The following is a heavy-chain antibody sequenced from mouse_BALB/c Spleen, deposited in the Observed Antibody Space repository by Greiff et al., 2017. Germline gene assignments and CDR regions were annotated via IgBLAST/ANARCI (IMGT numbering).Heavy chain of an antibody. CDR3: ARNWNRYDSWFAY. V-gene: IGHV2-2*02. Sequence: QVQLKESGPGLVQPSQSLSITCTVSGFSLTSYGVHWVRQSPGKGLEWLGVIWSGGSTDYNAAFISRLSISKDNSKSQVFFKMNSLQANDTAIYYCARNWNRYDSWFAYWGQGTLVTVSA. CDR1: GFSLTSYG. D-gene: IGHD2-14*01. CDR2: IWSGGST. J-gene: IGHJ3*01.